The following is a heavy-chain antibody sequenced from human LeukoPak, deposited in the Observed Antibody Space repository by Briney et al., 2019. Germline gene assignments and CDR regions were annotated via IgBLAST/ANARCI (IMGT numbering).Heavy chain of an antibody. D-gene: IGHD5-12*01. J-gene: IGHJ4*02. CDR2: IKQDGSEK. Sequence: GGSLRLSCATSGFTFNDYWMNWVRQAPGKGLEWVANIKQDGSEKYYVDSVKGRFTISRDNAKKSLYLQMNSLRVEDTAVYYCARGTDIVGYWGQGTLVTVSS. CDR1: GFTFNDYW. CDR3: ARGTDIVGY. V-gene: IGHV3-7*03.